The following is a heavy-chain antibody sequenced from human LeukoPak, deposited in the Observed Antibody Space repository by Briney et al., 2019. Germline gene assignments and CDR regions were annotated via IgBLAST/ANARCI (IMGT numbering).Heavy chain of an antibody. Sequence: ASVKVSCKASGYTFTSYGISWVRQAPGQGLEWMGWISAYNGNTNYAQKLQGRVTMTTDTSTSTAYMELRSLRSEDTAVYYCARDMGSGWYVPQGFHDYWGQGTLVTVSS. J-gene: IGHJ4*02. V-gene: IGHV1-18*01. D-gene: IGHD6-19*01. CDR3: ARDMGSGWYVPQGFHDY. CDR2: ISAYNGNT. CDR1: GYTFTSYG.